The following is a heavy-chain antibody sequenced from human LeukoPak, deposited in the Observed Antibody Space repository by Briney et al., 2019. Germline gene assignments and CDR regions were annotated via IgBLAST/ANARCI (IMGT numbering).Heavy chain of an antibody. CDR1: GYSISSGYY. CDR2: IYHSGST. V-gene: IGHV4-38-2*02. J-gene: IGHJ4*02. CDR3: ARGHQGEGYSGYELTEYYYFDY. D-gene: IGHD5-12*01. Sequence: MSSETLSLTCTVSGYSISSGYYWGWIRQPPGKGLEWIGSIYHSGSTYYNPSLKSRVTISVDTSKNQFSLKLSSVTAADTAVYYCARGHQGEGYSGYELTEYYYFDYWGQGTLVTVSS.